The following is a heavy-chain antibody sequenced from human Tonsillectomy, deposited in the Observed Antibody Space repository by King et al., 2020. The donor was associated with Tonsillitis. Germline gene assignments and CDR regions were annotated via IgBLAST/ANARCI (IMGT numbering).Heavy chain of an antibody. D-gene: IGHD1-26*01. CDR3: ARRELEWELLN. CDR1: GGSISSYY. V-gene: IGHV4-59*01. Sequence: VQLQESGPGLVKPSETLSLTCTVSGGSISSYYWSWIQQPPGKGLEWIGYIYYSGSTNYNPSLKSRVTISVDTSKNQFSLKLSSVTAADTAVYYCARRELEWELLNWGQGTLVTVSS. CDR2: IYYSGST. J-gene: IGHJ4*02.